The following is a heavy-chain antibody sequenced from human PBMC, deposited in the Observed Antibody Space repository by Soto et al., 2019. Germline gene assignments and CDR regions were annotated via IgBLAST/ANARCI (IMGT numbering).Heavy chain of an antibody. V-gene: IGHV3-74*01. D-gene: IGHD3-16*02. CDR3: AREKPDDYVWGSYRYAYYYGMDV. J-gene: IGHJ6*02. Sequence: GGSLRLSCAASGFTFSSYWMHWVRQAPGKGLVWVSRINSDGSSTSYADSVKGRFTISRDNAKNTLYLQMNSLRAEDTAVYYCAREKPDDYVWGSYRYAYYYGMDVWGQGTTVTVSS. CDR2: INSDGSST. CDR1: GFTFSSYW.